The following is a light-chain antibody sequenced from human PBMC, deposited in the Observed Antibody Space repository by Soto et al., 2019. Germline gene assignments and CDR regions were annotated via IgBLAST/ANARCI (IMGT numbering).Light chain of an antibody. CDR2: DVS. V-gene: IGLV2-11*01. CDR3: CSFAGNSYV. Sequence: QSALTQPRSVSGSPGQSVTISCTGTSSDVGGYNYVSWYQQHPGKAPELMIYDVSKRPSGVPDRFSGSKSGNTASLTISGLQAEDEADYFCCSFAGNSYVFGTGTKVTVL. J-gene: IGLJ1*01. CDR1: SSDVGGYNY.